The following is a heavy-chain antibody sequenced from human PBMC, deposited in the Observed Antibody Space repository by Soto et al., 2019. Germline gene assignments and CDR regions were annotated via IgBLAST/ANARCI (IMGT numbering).Heavy chain of an antibody. CDR1: GYTFTSYG. CDR2: ISAYNGNT. V-gene: IGHV1-18*01. CDR3: ARVDCSGGSCYSGYYYYGMDV. J-gene: IGHJ6*02. D-gene: IGHD2-15*01. Sequence: QVQLVQSGAEVKKPGASVKVSCKASGYTFTSYGISWVRQAPGQGLEWMGWISAYNGNTNYAQKLQGRVTMTTDTSTSTAYMELRSLRSDDTAVYYCARVDCSGGSCYSGYYYYGMDVWGQGTTVAFSS.